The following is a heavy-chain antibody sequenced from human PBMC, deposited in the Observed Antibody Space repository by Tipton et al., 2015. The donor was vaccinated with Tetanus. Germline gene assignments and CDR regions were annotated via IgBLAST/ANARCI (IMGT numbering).Heavy chain of an antibody. J-gene: IGHJ4*02. V-gene: IGHV4-59*08. CDR1: GGSVSSYY. D-gene: IGHD3-22*01. Sequence: TLSLTCTVSGGSVSSYYWSWIRQPPGKGLEWIGYIYYSGSTNYNPSLKSRVTISVDTSKNQFSLKLSSVTAADTAVYYCASLVEGSSGSVFPGLDYWGQGTLVTVSS. CDR2: IYYSGST. CDR3: ASLVEGSSGSVFPGLDY.